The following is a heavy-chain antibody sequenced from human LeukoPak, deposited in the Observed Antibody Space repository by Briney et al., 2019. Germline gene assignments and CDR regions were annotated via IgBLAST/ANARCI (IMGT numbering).Heavy chain of an antibody. Sequence: SETLSLTCAVSGASISSSNWWSWVRQPPGKGLEWIGEIYHSGSTNYNPSLKSRVTISVDKSKNQFSLKLSSVTAADTAVYYCARGEFDGGVYFDYWGQGTLVTVSS. D-gene: IGHD3-16*01. CDR3: ARGEFDGGVYFDY. CDR1: GASISSSNW. J-gene: IGHJ4*02. CDR2: IYHSGST. V-gene: IGHV4-4*02.